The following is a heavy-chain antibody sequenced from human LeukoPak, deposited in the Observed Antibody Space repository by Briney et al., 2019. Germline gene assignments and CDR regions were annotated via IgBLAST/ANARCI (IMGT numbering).Heavy chain of an antibody. CDR2: IHRDDKT. CDR1: GFTVSSSF. V-gene: IGHV3-53*01. Sequence: GGSLRLSCAASGFTVSSSFIYWVRRAPGKGLEWVSFIHRDDKTYYADSVKGRFTMSRDSSKNTLYLQMNSLGADDTAVYYCAKDHFPSRLPDYWGQGTLVTVSS. D-gene: IGHD3-16*01. CDR3: AKDHFPSRLPDY. J-gene: IGHJ4*02.